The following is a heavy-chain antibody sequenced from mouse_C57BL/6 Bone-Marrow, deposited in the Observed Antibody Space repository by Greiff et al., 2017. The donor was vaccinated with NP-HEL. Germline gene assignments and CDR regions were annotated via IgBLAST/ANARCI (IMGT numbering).Heavy chain of an antibody. Sequence: EVKVVESGAELVKPGASVKLSCTASGFNIKDYYMHWVKQRTEQGLEWIGRIDPEDGETKYAPKFQGKATITADTSSNTAYLQLSSLTSEDTAVYYCARSPYDYDEGYYFDYWGQGTTLTVSS. CDR1: GFNIKDYY. CDR2: IDPEDGET. CDR3: ARSPYDYDEGYYFDY. J-gene: IGHJ2*01. V-gene: IGHV14-2*01. D-gene: IGHD2-4*01.